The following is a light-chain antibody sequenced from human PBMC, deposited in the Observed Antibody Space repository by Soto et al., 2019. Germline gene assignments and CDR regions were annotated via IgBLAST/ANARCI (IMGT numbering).Light chain of an antibody. J-gene: IGLJ2*01. CDR3: AAWDDSLNGPV. Sequence: QSVLTQPPSASGTPGQRGTISFSGSSSNIGSNTVNLYQQLPGTAPKLLIYSNNQRPSGVPDRFSGSKSGTSASLAISGLQSEDEADYYCAAWDDSLNGPVFGGGTQLTVL. CDR1: SSNIGSNT. CDR2: SNN. V-gene: IGLV1-44*01.